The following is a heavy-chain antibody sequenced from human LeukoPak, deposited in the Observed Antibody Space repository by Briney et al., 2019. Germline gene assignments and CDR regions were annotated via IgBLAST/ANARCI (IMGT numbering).Heavy chain of an antibody. Sequence: VGSLRRSSAASGFAFSSYAMSGVRQAPGKGLEWVLGISGSGSGTYNADSVKGRFTISRDNSKNTLYLQMNSLRAEDTAVYYCAKNGVNYWYFDLWGRGTLVTVSS. CDR1: GFAFSSYA. D-gene: IGHD2-8*01. CDR2: ISGSGSGT. CDR3: AKNGVNYWYFDL. V-gene: IGHV3-23*01. J-gene: IGHJ2*01.